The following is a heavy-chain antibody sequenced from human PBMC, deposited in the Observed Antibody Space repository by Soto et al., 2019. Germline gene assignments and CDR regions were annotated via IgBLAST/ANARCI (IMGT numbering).Heavy chain of an antibody. CDR1: GGSISSNGYY. D-gene: IGHD6-6*01. CDR2: IFYGGST. J-gene: IGHJ6*02. CDR3: ARHGQFVARFSMDV. Sequence: QLQLQESGPGLVKPSETLSLTCTVSGGSISSNGYYWGWIRQPPGKGLEWIGTIFYGGSTYYNPSLKSRVPVSVDTSKNQFSLKLSYVTAADTAVYYCARHGQFVARFSMDVWGQGTTVTVSS. V-gene: IGHV4-39*01.